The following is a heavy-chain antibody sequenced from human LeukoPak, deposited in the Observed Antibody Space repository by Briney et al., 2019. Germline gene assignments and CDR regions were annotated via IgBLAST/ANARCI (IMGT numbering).Heavy chain of an antibody. CDR2: ISWNSGSI. V-gene: IGHV3-9*01. CDR1: GFTFDDYA. J-gene: IGHJ4*02. CDR3: AKDYDYVWGSYPYYFDY. Sequence: PGRSLRLSCAASGFTFDDYAMHWVRQAPGKGLEWVSGISWNSGSIGYADSVKGRFTISRDNAKNSLYLQMNSLRAEDTALYYCAKDYDYVWGSYPYYFDYWGQGTLVTVSS. D-gene: IGHD3-16*02.